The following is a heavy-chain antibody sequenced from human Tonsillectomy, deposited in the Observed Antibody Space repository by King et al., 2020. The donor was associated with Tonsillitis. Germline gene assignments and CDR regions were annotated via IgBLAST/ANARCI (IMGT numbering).Heavy chain of an antibody. Sequence: VQLQQWGAGLLKPSETLSLTCAVYGGSFSGYYWSWIRQPPGKGLEWIGEINHSGSTNYNPSLKSRVTISVDTSKNQFSLKLSSVTAADTAVYYCAVVPAARGVEYYFDYWGQGTLVTVSS. CDR2: INHSGST. CDR3: AVVPAARGVEYYFDY. D-gene: IGHD2-2*01. J-gene: IGHJ4*02. V-gene: IGHV4-34*01. CDR1: GGSFSGYY.